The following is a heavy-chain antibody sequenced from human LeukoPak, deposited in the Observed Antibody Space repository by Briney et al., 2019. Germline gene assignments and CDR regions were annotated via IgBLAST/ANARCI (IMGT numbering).Heavy chain of an antibody. D-gene: IGHD6-13*01. CDR2: INDAEST. Sequence: SKTLSLTCAVYGGSFSGYYWSWIRQPPGKGLEWIGEINDAESTNYNPSLKSRVTLSVDTSKNQFSLKLNSVTAADTAIYYCARETAAAGSFIAIHDYWGQGTLVTVPS. J-gene: IGHJ4*02. CDR1: GGSFSGYY. CDR3: ARETAAAGSFIAIHDY. V-gene: IGHV4-34*01.